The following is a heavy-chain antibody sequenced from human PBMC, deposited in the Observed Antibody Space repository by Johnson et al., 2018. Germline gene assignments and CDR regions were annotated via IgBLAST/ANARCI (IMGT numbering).Heavy chain of an antibody. CDR3: ASGSNDYGDYGEAFDI. D-gene: IGHD4-17*01. V-gene: IGHV3-11*01. CDR2: ISSRSSTI. J-gene: IGHJ3*02. Sequence: QVRLVESGGVVVQPGGSLRLSCAASGFTFSDHYMDWVRQAPGKGLEWVSYISSRSSTIYYADSVKGRFTISRAKATNSLHLQMNSLRAVDTAVYYCASGSNDYGDYGEAFDIWGQGTTVTVSS. CDR1: GFTFSDHY.